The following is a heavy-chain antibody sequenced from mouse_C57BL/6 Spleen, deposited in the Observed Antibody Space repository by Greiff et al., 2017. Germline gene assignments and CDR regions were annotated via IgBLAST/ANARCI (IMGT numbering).Heavy chain of an antibody. CDR2: ISSGGDYI. CDR1: GFTFSSYA. J-gene: IGHJ4*01. D-gene: IGHD2-4*01. V-gene: IGHV5-9-1*02. Sequence: EVNVVESGEGLVKPGGSLKLSCAASGFTFSSYALSWVRQTPEKRLEWVAYISSGGDYIYYADTVKGRFTISRDNARNTLYLQMSSLKSEDTAMYYCTRRLGYDYDEAMDYWGQGTSVTVSS. CDR3: TRRLGYDYDEAMDY.